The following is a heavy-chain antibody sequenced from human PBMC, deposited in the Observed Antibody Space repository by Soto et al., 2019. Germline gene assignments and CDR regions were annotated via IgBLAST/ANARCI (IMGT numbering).Heavy chain of an antibody. D-gene: IGHD7-27*01. CDR2: ISYDGTNK. Sequence: GGSLRLSCAASGFSFSISPMHWVRQAPGKGPEWVALISYDGTNKFYADSVKGRFTISRDNSKRTLYLQVDSLRPEDEAVYYCARDPKTSGGQHWAFKYFDSRGQGNMVTVFS. V-gene: IGHV3-30-3*01. CDR3: ARDPKTSGGQHWAFKYFDS. CDR1: GFSFSISP. J-gene: IGHJ4*02.